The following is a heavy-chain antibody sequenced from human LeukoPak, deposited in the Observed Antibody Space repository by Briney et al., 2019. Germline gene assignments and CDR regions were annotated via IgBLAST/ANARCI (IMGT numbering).Heavy chain of an antibody. CDR1: GFTFSSYA. J-gene: IGHJ4*02. CDR2: ISGSGGST. CDR3: AKSSAITFGGVIVFH. Sequence: PGRSLRLSCAASGFTFSSYAMSWVRQAPGKGLEWVSAISGSGGSTYYADSVKGRFTISRDNSKNTLYLQMNSLRAEDTAVYYCAKSSAITFGGVIVFHWGQGTLVTVSS. D-gene: IGHD3-16*02. V-gene: IGHV3-23*01.